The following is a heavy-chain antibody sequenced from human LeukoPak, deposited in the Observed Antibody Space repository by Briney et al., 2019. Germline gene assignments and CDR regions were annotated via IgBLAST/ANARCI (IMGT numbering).Heavy chain of an antibody. J-gene: IGHJ4*02. V-gene: IGHV3-23*01. D-gene: IGHD3-3*01. Sequence: PGRSLRLSCVASGFTFSNYATSWVRQAPGKGLEWVSAISGSGGSTYYADSVKGRFTISRDNSKNTLYLQMNSLRAEDTAVYYCAKVNTALRFLEWLTGYWGQGTLVTVSS. CDR3: AKVNTALRFLEWLTGY. CDR1: GFTFSNYA. CDR2: ISGSGGST.